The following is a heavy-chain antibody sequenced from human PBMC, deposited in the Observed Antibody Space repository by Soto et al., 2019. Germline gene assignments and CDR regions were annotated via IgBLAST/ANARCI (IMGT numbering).Heavy chain of an antibody. Sequence: SETLSLTCTVSGGSLSTYYWTWIRQPPGKGLEWIGYSYYSGTTNYNPSLTSRVTISVDTSKHQFFLRLNSGTAADTAAYYCARWGRSGYYYYGTDVWGYGATVTVSS. CDR1: GGSLSTYY. CDR2: SYYSGTT. V-gene: IGHV4-59*01. J-gene: IGHJ6*02. CDR3: ARWGRSGYYYYGTDV. D-gene: IGHD3-22*01.